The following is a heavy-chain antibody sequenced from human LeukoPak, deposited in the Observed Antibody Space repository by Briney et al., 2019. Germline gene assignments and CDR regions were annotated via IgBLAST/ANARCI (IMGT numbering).Heavy chain of an antibody. Sequence: ASVKVSCXASGYTFTSYDINWVRQATGQGLEWMGWMNPNSGNTGYAQKFQGRVTITRNTSISTAYMELSSLRSEDTAVYYCAREGRRYNWFDPWGQGTLVTVSS. V-gene: IGHV1-8*03. CDR2: MNPNSGNT. CDR3: AREGRRYNWFDP. D-gene: IGHD6-25*01. CDR1: GYTFTSYD. J-gene: IGHJ5*02.